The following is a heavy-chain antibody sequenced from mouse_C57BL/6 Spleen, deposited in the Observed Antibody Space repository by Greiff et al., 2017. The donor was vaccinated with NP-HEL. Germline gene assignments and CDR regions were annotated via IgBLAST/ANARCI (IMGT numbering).Heavy chain of an antibody. CDR3: ARLSGTGDYFDY. CDR2: ISSGSSTI. D-gene: IGHD4-1*01. J-gene: IGHJ2*01. V-gene: IGHV5-17*01. CDR1: GFTFSDYG. Sequence: EVQLVESGGGLVKPGGSLKLSCAASGFTFSDYGMHWVRQAPEKGLEWVAYISSGSSTIYYADTVKGRFTISRDNAKNTLFLQMTSLRSEDTAMYYCARLSGTGDYFDYWGQGTTLTVSS.